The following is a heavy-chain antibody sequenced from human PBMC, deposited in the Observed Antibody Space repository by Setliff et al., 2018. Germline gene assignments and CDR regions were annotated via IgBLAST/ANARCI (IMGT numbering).Heavy chain of an antibody. Sequence: GGSLRLSCAASGFTFSSYNMDWVRQAPGKGLEWVSYINSRSSTIFYAGSVKGRFTISRDNAKNSLYLQMNSPRAEDTAVYYCARAVGSSSGWYNYYYYMDVWGKGTTVTVSS. CDR2: INSRSSTI. V-gene: IGHV3-48*01. CDR1: GFTFSSYN. D-gene: IGHD6-19*01. CDR3: ARAVGSSSGWYNYYYYMDV. J-gene: IGHJ6*03.